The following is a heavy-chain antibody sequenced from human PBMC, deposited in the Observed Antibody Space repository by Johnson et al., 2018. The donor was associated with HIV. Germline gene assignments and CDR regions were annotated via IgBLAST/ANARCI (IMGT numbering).Heavy chain of an antibody. CDR2: IRYDGSNN. Sequence: QVQLVESGGRLIQPGESLRLSCAASGFAVSSRSMSWVRQAPGKGLEWVAFIRYDGSNNYYADSVQGRFTISRDNSKNTLYLQMNSLRAEDTAVYYWAKAIGDDFDIWGQGTMVTVSS. CDR3: AKAIGDDFDI. D-gene: IGHD2/OR15-2a*01. J-gene: IGHJ3*02. CDR1: GFAVSSRS. V-gene: IGHV3-30*02.